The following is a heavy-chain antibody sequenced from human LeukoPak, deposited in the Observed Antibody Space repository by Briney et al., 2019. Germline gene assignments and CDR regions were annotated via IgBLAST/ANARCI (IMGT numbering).Heavy chain of an antibody. Sequence: ASVKVSCKTSADTLSGDDVHWVRQAPGQGLEWLGWLSPDDGFTGYAQDFQGRLTMTTGTTINTVVLELSGLKSEDTAVYYCATESVISISGVVFHYFDPWGQGTQVTVSS. J-gene: IGHJ5*02. D-gene: IGHD3-3*01. CDR2: LSPDDGFT. CDR1: ADTLSGDD. CDR3: ATESVISISGVVFHYFDP. V-gene: IGHV1-8*01.